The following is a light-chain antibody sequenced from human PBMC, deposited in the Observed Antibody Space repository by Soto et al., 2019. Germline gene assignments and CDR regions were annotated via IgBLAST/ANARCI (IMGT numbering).Light chain of an antibody. J-gene: IGKJ5*01. CDR2: GAS. CDR1: QSVSNNY. CDR3: HQRSNWPRFT. V-gene: IGKV3D-20*02. Sequence: IVVAQSLGALSQSPGERATLSCRASQSVSNNYLAWYQQKPGQAPRLLIYGASNRATGIPDRFSGSGSGTHFTLTISRREHEDFAVYYCHQRSNWPRFTSGQGTRLEIK.